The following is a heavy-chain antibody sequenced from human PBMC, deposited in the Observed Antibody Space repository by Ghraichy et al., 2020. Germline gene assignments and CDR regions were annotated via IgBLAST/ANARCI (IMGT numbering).Heavy chain of an antibody. CDR1: GYTLTELS. D-gene: IGHD3-22*01. CDR3: ATEVYYYDSSWGCYFDY. V-gene: IGHV1-24*01. CDR2: FDPEDGET. Sequence: ASVKVSCKVSGYTLTELSMHWVRQAPGKGLEWMGGFDPEDGETIYAQKFQGRVTMTEDTSTDTAYMELSSLRSEDTAVYYCATEVYYYDSSWGCYFDYWGQGTLVTVSS. J-gene: IGHJ4*02.